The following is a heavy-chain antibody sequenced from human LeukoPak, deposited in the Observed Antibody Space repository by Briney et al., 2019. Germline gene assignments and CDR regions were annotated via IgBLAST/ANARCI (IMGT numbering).Heavy chain of an antibody. Sequence: PGGSLRLSCAASGVTVSSNYMSWVRQAPGEALEWVSVIYISGGTSYADSLKGRFTISRDNSKNTLYLQMNSLRAEDTAVYYCARFGLKWALDYWGQGTLVTVSS. J-gene: IGHJ4*02. V-gene: IGHV3-53*01. CDR3: ARFGLKWALDY. CDR1: GVTVSSNY. CDR2: IYISGGT. D-gene: IGHD2-8*01.